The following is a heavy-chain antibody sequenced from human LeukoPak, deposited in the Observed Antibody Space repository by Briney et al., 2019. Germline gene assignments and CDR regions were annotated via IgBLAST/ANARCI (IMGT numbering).Heavy chain of an antibody. Sequence: SQTLSLTCAISGDSVSSNSAAWNWIRQSPSRGLEWLGRTYYRSKWYNDYAVSVKSRITINPDTSKNQFSLQLNSVTPEDTAVYYCARDQIEMATIMDCYYGMDVWGQGTTVTVS. CDR1: GDSVSSNSAA. CDR2: TYYRSKWYN. D-gene: IGHD5-24*01. V-gene: IGHV6-1*01. J-gene: IGHJ6*02. CDR3: ARDQIEMATIMDCYYGMDV.